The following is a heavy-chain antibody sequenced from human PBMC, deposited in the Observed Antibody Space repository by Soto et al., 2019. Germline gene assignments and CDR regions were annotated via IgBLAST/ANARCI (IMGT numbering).Heavy chain of an antibody. CDR3: PSSGSDYGLDP. D-gene: IGHD5-12*01. Sequence: LTFSSYALHWVRQAPGKGLEWVAVISYDGSNKYYGDSVKGRFTISSATSMYTLYLPMNSLRAEDTAVYSCPSSGSDYGLDPWCQGPLVTVSS. CDR1: LTFSSYA. V-gene: IGHV3-30-3*01. CDR2: ISYDGSNK. J-gene: IGHJ5*02.